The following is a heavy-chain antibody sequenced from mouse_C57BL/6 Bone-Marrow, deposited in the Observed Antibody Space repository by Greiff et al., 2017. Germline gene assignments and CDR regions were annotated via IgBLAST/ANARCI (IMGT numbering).Heavy chain of an antibody. Sequence: QVQLKQSGAELARPGASVKLSCKASGYTFTSYGISWVKQRTGQGLEWIGEIYPRRGNTYYNEKFKGKATLTADKSSSTAYMELRSLTSEDSAVYFCVYYGNYNWYFDVWGTGTTVTVSS. V-gene: IGHV1-81*01. D-gene: IGHD2-1*01. J-gene: IGHJ1*03. CDR1: GYTFTSYG. CDR3: VYYGNYNWYFDV. CDR2: IYPRRGNT.